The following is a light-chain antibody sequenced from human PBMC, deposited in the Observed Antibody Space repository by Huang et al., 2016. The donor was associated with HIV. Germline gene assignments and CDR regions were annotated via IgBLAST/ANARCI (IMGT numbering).Light chain of an antibody. J-gene: IGKJ4*01. Sequence: IVLTQSPGTLSLSPGEIATLSCRASQSVSSSYLAWYQQKPGQAPRLLIYGASSRATGIPDRFSGSGSGTDFTLTISRLQPEDFAVYYCQQYGSSPRTFGGGTQVEIK. CDR3: QQYGSSPRT. CDR1: QSVSSSY. V-gene: IGKV3-20*01. CDR2: GAS.